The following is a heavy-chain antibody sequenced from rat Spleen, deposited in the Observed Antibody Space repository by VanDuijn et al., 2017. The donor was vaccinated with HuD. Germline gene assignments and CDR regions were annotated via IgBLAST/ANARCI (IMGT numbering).Heavy chain of an antibody. V-gene: IGHV5-29*01. D-gene: IGHD5-1*01. J-gene: IGHJ3*01. CDR3: ASRTGNWFAY. CDR1: GFTFSDYY. CDR2: ISYDGSST. Sequence: EVQLVESDGGLVQPGRSLKLSCAASGFTFSDYYMAWVRQVPTKGLEWVATISYDGSSTYYRDSVKGRFTISRDNAKSTLYLQMDSLRSEDTATDFCASRTGNWFAYWGQGTLVTVSS.